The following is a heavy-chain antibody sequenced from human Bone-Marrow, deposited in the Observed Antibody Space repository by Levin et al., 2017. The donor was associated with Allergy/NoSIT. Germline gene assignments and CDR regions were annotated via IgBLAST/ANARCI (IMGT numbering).Heavy chain of an antibody. Sequence: GASVKVSCRGLGYIFSNYWIGWVRQVPGKGLEWMGIIYPSDSDTIYRPSFQGQVTMSADPSINTAYLQWTSLTASDTGTYYCARRDGSTWVFDFWGQGTPVAVSS. CDR2: IYPSDSDT. V-gene: IGHV5-51*01. D-gene: IGHD6-13*01. CDR3: ARRDGSTWVFDF. CDR1: GYIFSNYW. J-gene: IGHJ4*02.